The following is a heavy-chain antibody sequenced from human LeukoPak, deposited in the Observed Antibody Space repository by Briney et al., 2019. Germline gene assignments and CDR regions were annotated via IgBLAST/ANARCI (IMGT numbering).Heavy chain of an antibody. J-gene: IGHJ5*02. Sequence: PGGSLRLSCAASGFTFSDYYMSWIRQAPGKGLEWVSYISSSGSTIYYADSVKGRFTISRDNAKNSLYLQMNSLRAEDTAVYYCARVYGSGTYNWFDPWGQGTLVTVSS. D-gene: IGHD3-10*01. CDR2: ISSSGSTI. CDR3: ARVYGSGTYNWFDP. CDR1: GFTFSDYY. V-gene: IGHV3-11*04.